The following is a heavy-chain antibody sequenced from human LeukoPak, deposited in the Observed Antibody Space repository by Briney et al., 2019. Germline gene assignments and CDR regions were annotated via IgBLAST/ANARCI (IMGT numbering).Heavy chain of an antibody. D-gene: IGHD3-22*01. CDR2: IYYSGST. CDR3: ARQRSIVVVTPYFDY. J-gene: IGHJ4*02. Sequence: SETLSLTCTVSGGSISSSSYYWGWIRQPPGKGLEWIGSIYYSGSTYYNPSLKSRVTISVDTSKNQFSLKLSSVTAADTAVYYCARQRSIVVVTPYFDYWGQGTLVTVSS. CDR1: GGSISSSSYY. V-gene: IGHV4-39*01.